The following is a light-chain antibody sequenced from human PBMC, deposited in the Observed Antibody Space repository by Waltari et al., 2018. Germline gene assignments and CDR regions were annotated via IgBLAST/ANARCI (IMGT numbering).Light chain of an antibody. CDR2: AAS. V-gene: IGKV1-6*01. J-gene: IGKJ3*01. CDR3: LQDYNYPFT. CDR1: QGIRND. Sequence: AIQMTQSPSSLSASVGDRVTITCWASQGIRNDLGWYKQKPGKAPKLLIYAASSLQSGVPSRFSGSGSGTDFTLTISSLQPEDFATYYCLQDYNYPFTFGPGTKVDIK.